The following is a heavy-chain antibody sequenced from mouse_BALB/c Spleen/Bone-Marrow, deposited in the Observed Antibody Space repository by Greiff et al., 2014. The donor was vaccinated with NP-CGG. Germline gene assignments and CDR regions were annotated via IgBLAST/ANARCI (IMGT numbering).Heavy chain of an antibody. CDR3: ARWGKLGRGYFDV. D-gene: IGHD4-1*01. J-gene: IGHJ1*01. Sequence: EVQLQQSGAELVKPGASVKLSCTASGFNIKDTYMHWVKQRPEQGLEWIGRIDPASGNTKYDPKFQGKATITADTSSNTAYLQLSSLTSEDTAVYYCARWGKLGRGYFDVWGAGTTVTVSS. CDR1: GFNIKDTY. CDR2: IDPASGNT. V-gene: IGHV14-3*02.